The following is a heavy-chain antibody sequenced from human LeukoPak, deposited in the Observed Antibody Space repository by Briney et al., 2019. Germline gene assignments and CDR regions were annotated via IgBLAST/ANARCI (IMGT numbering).Heavy chain of an antibody. V-gene: IGHV3-7*05. CDR3: ARLSTVDFWSPFDY. J-gene: IGHJ4*02. Sequence: GGSLRLSCAAPGFTFSNYWMSWVRQAPGKGLKWVANIKQDGSEKYHVDSVTGRFTISRDNAKTSLYLHMNSLRAEDTALYYCARLSTVDFWSPFDYWGQGTLVTVSS. D-gene: IGHD3-3*01. CDR1: GFTFSNYW. CDR2: IKQDGSEK.